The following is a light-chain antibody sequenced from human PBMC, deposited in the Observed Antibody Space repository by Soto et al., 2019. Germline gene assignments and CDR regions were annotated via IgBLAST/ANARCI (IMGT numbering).Light chain of an antibody. V-gene: IGKV3-11*01. Sequence: EVVLTQSPATLSLSPGDRAALFCKASQSVHNFLAWYQQKPGQAPRLLIYGASNRAAGISDRFSGSGSGTDFTLTIDSLEPEDFAVYYCQQYNNWPVTFGGGTKVEIK. CDR1: QSVHNF. CDR2: GAS. CDR3: QQYNNWPVT. J-gene: IGKJ4*01.